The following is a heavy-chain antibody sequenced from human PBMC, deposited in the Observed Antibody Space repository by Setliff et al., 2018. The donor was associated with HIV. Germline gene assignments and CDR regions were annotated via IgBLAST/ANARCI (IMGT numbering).Heavy chain of an antibody. CDR2: IYYGGSA. J-gene: IGHJ6*02. CDR1: GGSISSYS. V-gene: IGHV4-59*13. Sequence: PTETLSLTCSVSGGSISSYSWSWIRQVPGKGLEWIGNIYYGGSANYKPSLKRRVTISTDWHRNQFSLELRSVTTADTAVYYCARDFTYDNSGSLTGYGMDVWGQGTAVTVSS. CDR3: ARDFTYDNSGSLTGYGMDV. D-gene: IGHD3-22*01.